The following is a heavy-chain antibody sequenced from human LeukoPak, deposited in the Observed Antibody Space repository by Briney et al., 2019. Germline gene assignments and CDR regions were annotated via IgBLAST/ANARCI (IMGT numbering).Heavy chain of an antibody. V-gene: IGHV3-48*01. CDR2: ISSSSSAI. CDR1: GFTFSSYS. D-gene: IGHD2-2*02. Sequence: PGGSLRLSCAASGFTFSSYSMNWVRQAPGKGLDWVSYISSSSSAIHYADSVKGRFTISRDNAKNSLSLQMSILGAGDTAVYYCTRTCVSAICYSGRYGMDVWGQGTTVTVSS. CDR3: TRTCVSAICYSGRYGMDV. J-gene: IGHJ6*02.